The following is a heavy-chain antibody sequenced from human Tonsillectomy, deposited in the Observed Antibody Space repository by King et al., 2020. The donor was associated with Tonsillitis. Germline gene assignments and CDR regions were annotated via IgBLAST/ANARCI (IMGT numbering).Heavy chain of an antibody. CDR2: INQSGST. V-gene: IGHV4-34*01. Sequence: QVQLQQWGAGLLKPSETLSLTYTVYGGSFSDYYWSWIRQPPGKGLEWIGKINQSGSTNYNPSLKSRVTISVDTSKSQFSLKLSSVTAADTAVYYCARERYSSGWYKGKIDYWGQGTLVTVSS. D-gene: IGHD6-19*01. J-gene: IGHJ4*02. CDR3: ARERYSSGWYKGKIDY. CDR1: GGSFSDYY.